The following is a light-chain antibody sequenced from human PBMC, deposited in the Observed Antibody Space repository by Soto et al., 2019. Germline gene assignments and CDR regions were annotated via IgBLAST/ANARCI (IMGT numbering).Light chain of an antibody. CDR3: CSYTSLSTVV. Sequence: QAVVTQPASVFGSPGQSITISCTGTSSDVGGYNHVSWYQHSPGKAPKLILFAVSDRPSGVSHRFSGSKSGNTASLTISGLQAEDEADYYCCSYTSLSTVVFGGGTKLTVL. J-gene: IGLJ2*01. V-gene: IGLV2-14*01. CDR2: AVS. CDR1: SSDVGGYNH.